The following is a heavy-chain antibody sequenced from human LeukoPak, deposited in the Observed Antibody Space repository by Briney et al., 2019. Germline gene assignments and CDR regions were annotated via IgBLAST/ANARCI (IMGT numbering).Heavy chain of an antibody. D-gene: IGHD5-12*01. CDR3: ASGGYDSGFDY. V-gene: IGHV4-59*08. J-gene: IGHJ4*02. Sequence: SETLSLTCTVSGGSISSYYWSWIRQPPGKGLEWIGYICYSGSTNYNPSLKSRVTISVDTSKNQFSLKLSSVTAADTAVYYCASGGYDSGFDYWGQGTLVTVSS. CDR1: GGSISSYY. CDR2: ICYSGST.